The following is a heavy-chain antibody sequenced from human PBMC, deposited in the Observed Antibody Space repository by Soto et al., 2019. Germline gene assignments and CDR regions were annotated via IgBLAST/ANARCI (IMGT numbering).Heavy chain of an antibody. CDR1: GYTFTSYD. D-gene: IGHD2-8*01. CDR3: ARLRGYCTISGCNGDYALDV. J-gene: IGHJ6*02. Sequence: ASVKVSCKASGYTFTSYDINWVRQATGQGLEWMGWMNPNSANTGYAQKFQGRLTMTRNTSISTAYMELSSLRSEDTAVYYCARLRGYCTISGCNGDYALDVWGQGTTVTVSS. V-gene: IGHV1-8*01. CDR2: MNPNSANT.